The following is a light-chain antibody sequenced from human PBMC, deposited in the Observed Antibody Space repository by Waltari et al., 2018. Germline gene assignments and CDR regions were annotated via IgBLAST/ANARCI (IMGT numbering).Light chain of an antibody. V-gene: IGKV3-15*01. CDR1: QHVSNN. J-gene: IGKJ2*02. CDR2: GAS. Sequence: EVLMTQSPATLSVSPGKTATFSCRASQHVSNNLAWYQHKPGQAPRLLISGASTRASGVPVRFSGSGSGTEFTLTISSLQSDDSAIYYCQQYNVWPPSTFGQGTELEIK. CDR3: QQYNVWPPST.